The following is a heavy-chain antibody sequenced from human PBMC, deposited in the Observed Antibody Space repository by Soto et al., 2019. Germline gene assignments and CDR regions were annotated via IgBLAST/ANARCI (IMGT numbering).Heavy chain of an antibody. D-gene: IGHD5-18*01. J-gene: IGHJ4*02. CDR1: GGSFSGYY. V-gene: IGHV4-34*01. CDR3: ARGRGYSYGYRGGNDY. CDR2: INHSGST. Sequence: PSETLSLTCAVYGGSFSGYYWSWIRQPPGKGLEWIGEINHSGSTNYNPSLKSRVTISVDTSKNQFSLKLSSVTAADAAVYYCARGRGYSYGYRGGNDYWGQGTLVTVSS.